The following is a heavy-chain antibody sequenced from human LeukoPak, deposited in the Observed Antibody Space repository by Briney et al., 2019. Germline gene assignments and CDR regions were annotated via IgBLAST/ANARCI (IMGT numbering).Heavy chain of an antibody. D-gene: IGHD3-10*01. V-gene: IGHV3-15*01. J-gene: IGHJ3*02. Sequence: PGGSLRLSCAASGFIFNNAWMNWVRQAPGKGLEWVGRIKSKNAGGTTDYAAPVKGRFTISRDDSKNTLYLQMNSLKTEDTAVYYCTTRTPDRGFGDAFDIWGQGTMVTVSS. CDR1: GFIFNNAW. CDR3: TTRTPDRGFGDAFDI. CDR2: IKSKNAGGTT.